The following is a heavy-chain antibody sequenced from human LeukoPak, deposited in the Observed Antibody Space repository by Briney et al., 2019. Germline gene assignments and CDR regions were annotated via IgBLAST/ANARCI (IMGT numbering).Heavy chain of an antibody. CDR3: ARSSTGGDY. D-gene: IGHD2-8*02. CDR1: GGSISSYY. CDR2: IYYSVST. Sequence: SETLSLTCTVSGGSISSYYCSWIRQPPGKGLEWIGYIYYSVSTNYNPSLKSRVTISVDTSKNQFSLKLSAVTAADTAVYYCARSSTGGDYWGQGTLVTVSS. J-gene: IGHJ4*02. V-gene: IGHV4-59*01.